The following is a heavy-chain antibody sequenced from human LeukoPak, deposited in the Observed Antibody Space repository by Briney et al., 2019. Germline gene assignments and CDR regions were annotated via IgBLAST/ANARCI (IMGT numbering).Heavy chain of an antibody. D-gene: IGHD6-13*01. V-gene: IGHV4-59*08. CDR2: IFYSGST. CDR1: GGSISSYY. CDR3: ARHGSSSSPFWF. J-gene: IGHJ4*02. Sequence: PSETLSLTCTVSGGSISSYYWSWIRQPPGKGLEWIGYIFYSGSTIYNPSLKSRVTISVDTSKNQFPLQLTSVSAADTAVYYCARHGSSSSPFWFWGQGILVTVSS.